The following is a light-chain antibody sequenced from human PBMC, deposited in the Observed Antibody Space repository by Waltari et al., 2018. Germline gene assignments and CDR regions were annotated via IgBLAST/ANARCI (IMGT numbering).Light chain of an antibody. CDR3: MQGLQTPT. Sequence: DIVLTQSPLSLPVTPGEPASISCRSSQGLLQSEGHILLVWYLQKPGQSPQLLSYLGSHRAAGVHDRFSGSGSGTDFTLEISRVEAEDVGVYFCMQGLQTPTFGQGTRL. V-gene: IGKV2-28*01. CDR2: LGS. J-gene: IGKJ5*01. CDR1: QGLLQSEGHIL.